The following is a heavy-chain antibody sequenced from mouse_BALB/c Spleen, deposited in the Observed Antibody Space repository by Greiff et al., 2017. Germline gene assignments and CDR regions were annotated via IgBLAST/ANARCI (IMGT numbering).Heavy chain of an antibody. V-gene: IGHV2-6-7*01. Sequence: QVQLKESGPGLVAPSQSLSITCTVSGFSLTGYGVNWVRQPPGKGLEWLGMIWGDGSTDYNSALKSRLSISKDNSKSQVFLKMNSLQTDDTARYYCARNYYGSSNEGYFDVWGAGTTVTVSS. CDR3: ARNYYGSSNEGYFDV. CDR2: IWGDGST. CDR1: GFSLTGYG. J-gene: IGHJ1*01. D-gene: IGHD1-1*01.